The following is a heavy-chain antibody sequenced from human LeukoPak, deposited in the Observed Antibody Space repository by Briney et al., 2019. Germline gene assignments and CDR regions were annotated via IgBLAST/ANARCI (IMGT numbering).Heavy chain of an antibody. V-gene: IGHV3-21*01. J-gene: IGHJ3*02. Sequence: GGSLRLSCAASGFTFSNYAMTWVRQAPGKGLEWVSSISSSSSYIYYADSVKGRFTISRDNAKNSLYLQMNSLRAEDTAVYYCARGGIVGATSDAFDIWGQGTMVTVSS. D-gene: IGHD1-26*01. CDR3: ARGGIVGATSDAFDI. CDR2: ISSSSSYI. CDR1: GFTFSNYA.